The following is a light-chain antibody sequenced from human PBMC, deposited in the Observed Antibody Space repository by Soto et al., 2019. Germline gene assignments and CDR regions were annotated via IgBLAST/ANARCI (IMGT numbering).Light chain of an antibody. V-gene: IGLV7-43*01. CDR2: STS. Sequence: QAVAPQERSVTVYPGGTVTLTCASNTGAFTSGYYPPWFQQKPGQAPRAMIYSTSNKHSWSPARFAGSLLGGKAALTLSGVPPEDEAEYYCLLYYGGANWVFGGGTKLTVL. CDR1: TGAFTSGYY. CDR3: LLYYGGANWV. J-gene: IGLJ3*02.